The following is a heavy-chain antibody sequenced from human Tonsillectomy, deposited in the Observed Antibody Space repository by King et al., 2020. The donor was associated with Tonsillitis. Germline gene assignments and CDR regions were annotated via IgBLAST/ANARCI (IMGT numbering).Heavy chain of an antibody. V-gene: IGHV3-21*01. D-gene: IGHD6-13*01. Sequence: EVQLVESGGGLVKPGGSLRLSCAASGFTFSSYTINWVRQAPGKGLEWVSSISSSSRYIHYADSVKGRFTISRDNAKNSLYLQMNSLRGEDTAVYYFASDQRWGAAAGYYYYGMDVWGQETTVPVSS. CDR1: GFTFSSYT. CDR2: ISSSSRYI. CDR3: ASDQRWGAAAGYYYYGMDV. J-gene: IGHJ6*02.